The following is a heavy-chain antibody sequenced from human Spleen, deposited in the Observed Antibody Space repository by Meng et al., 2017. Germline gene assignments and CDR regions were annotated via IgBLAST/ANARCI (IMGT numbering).Heavy chain of an antibody. D-gene: IGHD3-22*01. CDR1: GFTFSNAY. V-gene: IGHV3-15*01. CDR2: IKSKPDGETI. Sequence: GESLKISCEGSGFTFSNAYMTWVRQVPGKRLEWVGRIKSKPDGETIDYAAPVKGRFTISRDDSKNTVYLQMNSLRAEDTAVYYCATRYYDSSGYSPFDYWGQGTLVTVSS. CDR3: ATRYYDSSGYSPFDY. J-gene: IGHJ4*02.